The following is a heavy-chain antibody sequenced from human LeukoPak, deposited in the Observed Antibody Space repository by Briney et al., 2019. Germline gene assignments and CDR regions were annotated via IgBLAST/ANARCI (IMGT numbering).Heavy chain of an antibody. J-gene: IGHJ4*02. CDR2: IYHSGST. CDR3: ARASSKGGSYDY. V-gene: IGHV4-30-2*01. Sequence: SETLSLTCAVSGGSISSGGHSWSWIRQPPGKGLEWIGYIYHSGSTYYNPSLKSRVTISVDRSKNQFSLKLSSVTAADTAVYYCARASSKGGSYDYWGQGTLVTVSS. D-gene: IGHD3-16*01. CDR1: GGSISSGGHS.